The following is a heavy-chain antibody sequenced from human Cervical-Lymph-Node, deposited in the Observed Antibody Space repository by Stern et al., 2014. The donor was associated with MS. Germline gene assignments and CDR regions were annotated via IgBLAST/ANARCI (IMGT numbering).Heavy chain of an antibody. V-gene: IGHV2-70*04. CDR1: GFSLSTSESR. CDR2: IDWDDEK. J-gene: IGHJ3*02. D-gene: IGHD7-27*01. CDR3: ARIPSTLGAFDI. Sequence: QITLKESGPALVKPTQTLTLTCTFSGFSLSTSESRVGWIRQPPGKALEWLARIDWDDEKFYSTSLKTRLTISKDTSKNQVVLTMTNMDPVDTATYYCARIPSTLGAFDIWGQGTRVTVSS.